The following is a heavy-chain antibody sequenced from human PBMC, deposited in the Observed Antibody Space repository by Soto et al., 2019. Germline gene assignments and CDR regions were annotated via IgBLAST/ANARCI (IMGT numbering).Heavy chain of an antibody. CDR1: GFPFSSNW. D-gene: IGHD6-6*01. CDR2: ISNDESST. J-gene: IGHJ4*02. Sequence: EVQLVESGGGLVQPGGSLRLSCAVSGFPFSSNWMHWVRQAPGKGLVWVSRISNDESSTTYADSVRGRFTISRDNAKNTLYLQMHSLGAEDTGVYYCARDSYSSCTHGGQGTLVTVSS. CDR3: ARDSYSSCTH. V-gene: IGHV3-74*01.